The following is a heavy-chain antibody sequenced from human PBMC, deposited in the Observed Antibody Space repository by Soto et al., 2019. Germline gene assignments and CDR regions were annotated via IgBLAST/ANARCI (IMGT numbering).Heavy chain of an antibody. CDR2: IYYSGST. CDR1: GGSISSSSYY. V-gene: IGHV4-39*01. Sequence: PSETLSLTCTVSGGSISSSSYYWGWIRQPPGKGLEWIGSIYYSGSTYYNPSLKSRVTISVDTSKNQFSLKLSSVTAADTAVYYCARMTTVTSFDYWGQGTLVTVS. D-gene: IGHD4-17*01. J-gene: IGHJ4*02. CDR3: ARMTTVTSFDY.